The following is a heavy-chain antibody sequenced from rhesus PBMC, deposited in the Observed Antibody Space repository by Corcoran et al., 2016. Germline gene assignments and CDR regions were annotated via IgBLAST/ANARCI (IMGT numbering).Heavy chain of an antibody. D-gene: IGHD3-3*01. V-gene: IGHV4-93*01. CDR1: GGSIRSSNW. J-gene: IGHJ4*01. CDR2: IYGSGGST. CDR3: LGYYWSY. Sequence: QVQLQESGPAVVNPSETLSLTRAVSGGSIRSSNWWRWIRQSPGKGLEWIGGIYGSGGSTEYNPSLKSRVTISKDTSKNQFSLKLSSVTAADTAVYYCLGYYWSYWGQGVLVTVSS.